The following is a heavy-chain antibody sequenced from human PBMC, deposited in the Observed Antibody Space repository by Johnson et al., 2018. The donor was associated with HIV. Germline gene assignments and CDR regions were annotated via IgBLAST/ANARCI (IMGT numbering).Heavy chain of an antibody. D-gene: IGHD3-16*02. J-gene: IGHJ3*02. CDR2: IWYDGSKK. V-gene: IGHV3-33*01. CDR3: ARGPIADDAFDI. CDR1: GFTFSTYG. Sequence: VQLVESGGGLVQPGGSLRLSCAASGFTFSTYGMHWVRQAPGKGLEWVAVIWYDGSKKYYVESVQGRFTISRDNSKNTLYLQMNSLRAEDTAVYFCARGPIADDAFDIWGQGTMVTVSS.